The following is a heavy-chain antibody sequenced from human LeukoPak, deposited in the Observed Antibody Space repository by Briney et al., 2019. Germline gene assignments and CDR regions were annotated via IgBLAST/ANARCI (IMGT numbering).Heavy chain of an antibody. D-gene: IGHD3-16*02. CDR2: TNPNSGNT. Sequence: ASVKVSCKASGYTFTSYDINWVRQATGQGLEWMGWTNPNSGNTGYAQKFQGRVTMTRNTSISTAYMELSSLRSEDTAVYYCAREMITFGGVIVGNDYWGQGTLVTVSS. CDR3: AREMITFGGVIVGNDY. V-gene: IGHV1-8*01. J-gene: IGHJ4*02. CDR1: GYTFTSYD.